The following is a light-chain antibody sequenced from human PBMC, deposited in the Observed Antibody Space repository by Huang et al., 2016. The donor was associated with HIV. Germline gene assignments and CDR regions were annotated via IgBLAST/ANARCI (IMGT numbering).Light chain of an antibody. CDR3: MQGTRWPWT. V-gene: IGKV2-30*01. Sequence: DVVMTQSPLSLPVTLGQPASISCRSSQSLVYRDGNTYLNWFQQRPGQSPRRLIYKVSNRDSGVPDRFSGSGSGTEFTLKISRVEAEDVGIYYCMQGTRWPWTFGQGTKVEIK. CDR1: QSLVYRDGNTY. CDR2: KVS. J-gene: IGKJ1*01.